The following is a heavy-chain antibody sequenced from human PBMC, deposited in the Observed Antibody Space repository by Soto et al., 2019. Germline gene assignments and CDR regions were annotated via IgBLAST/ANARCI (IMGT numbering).Heavy chain of an antibody. CDR2: IYYSGST. D-gene: IGHD3-10*01. J-gene: IGHJ4*02. CDR3: ARDGALFTPPL. Sequence: QVQLQESGPGLVKPSQTLSLTCTVSGGSISSGGYYWSWIRQHPGKGLEWIGYIYYSGSTYYNPSLKSXXTXSXXTSKNQFSLKLSSVTAADTAVYYCARDGALFTPPLWGQGTLVTVSS. CDR1: GGSISSGGYY. V-gene: IGHV4-31*03.